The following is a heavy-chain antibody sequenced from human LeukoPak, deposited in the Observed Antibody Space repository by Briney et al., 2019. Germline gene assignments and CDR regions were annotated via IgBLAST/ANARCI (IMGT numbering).Heavy chain of an antibody. CDR2: IYYSVST. J-gene: IGHJ5*02. Sequence: SETLSLTCTVSGGSISPYYWSWIRQPPGKGLEWIGYIYYSVSTNYNLSLKSRVTISVDTSENQFSLKLTSVTAADTAVYYCARGGRGRNWFDPWGQGTLVTVSS. D-gene: IGHD3-10*01. CDR3: ARGGRGRNWFDP. V-gene: IGHV4-59*01. CDR1: GGSISPYY.